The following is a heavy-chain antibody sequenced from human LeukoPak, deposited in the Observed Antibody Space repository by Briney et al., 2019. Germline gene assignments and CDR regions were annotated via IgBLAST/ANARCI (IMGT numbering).Heavy chain of an antibody. CDR1: GGSISSSNW. J-gene: IGHJ4*02. CDR2: FRSKTDGGTI. CDR3: TTVIMGAPKDDY. V-gene: IGHV3-15*05. Sequence: ETLSLTCAVSGGSISSSNWWSWVRQPPGKGLEWVGRFRSKTDGGTIDYAAPVKGRFTISRDDSRNTLYLQMNSLKTEDTAVYYCTTVIMGAPKDDYWGQGTLVTVSS. D-gene: IGHD1-26*01.